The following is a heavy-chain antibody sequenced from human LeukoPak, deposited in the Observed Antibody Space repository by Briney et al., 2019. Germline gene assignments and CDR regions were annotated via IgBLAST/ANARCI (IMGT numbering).Heavy chain of an antibody. J-gene: IGHJ3*01. V-gene: IGHV4-38-2*02. D-gene: IGHD1-20*01. CDR1: GYSISSGYY. Sequence: PSETLSLTCTVSGYSISSGYYWGWIRQPPGKGLEWIGSIYHSGSTYYNPSLKSRVTISVDTSKNQFSLKLSSVTAADTAVYYCASHEVRITGTTVSGAFDFWGQGTMVTVSS. CDR3: ASHEVRITGTTVSGAFDF. CDR2: IYHSGST.